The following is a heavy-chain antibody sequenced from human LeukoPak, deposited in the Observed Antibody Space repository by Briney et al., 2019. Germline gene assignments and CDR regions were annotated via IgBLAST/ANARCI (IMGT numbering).Heavy chain of an antibody. CDR2: IVVGSGNT. V-gene: IGHV1-58*02. Sequence: SVKVSCKASGFTFTSSAMQWVRQARGQRLEWIGWIVVGSGNTNYAQKLQGRVTMTTDTSTSTAYMELRSLRSDDTAVYYCARETYYYDSSGYYYDYWGQGTLVTVSS. J-gene: IGHJ4*02. CDR3: ARETYYYDSSGYYYDY. D-gene: IGHD3-22*01. CDR1: GFTFTSSA.